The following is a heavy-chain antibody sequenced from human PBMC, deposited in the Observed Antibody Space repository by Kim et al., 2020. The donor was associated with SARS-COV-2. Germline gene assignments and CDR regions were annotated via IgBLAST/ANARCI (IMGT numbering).Heavy chain of an antibody. V-gene: IGHV3-7*03. D-gene: IGHD6-19*01. J-gene: IGHJ4*02. CDR3: ASRLAVTGPRHFDF. CDR1: VFTFNTYW. CDR2: IKQDGSDK. Sequence: GGSLRLSCAASVFTFNTYWMTWVRQAPGKGLEWVANIKQDGSDKYYVDSVKGRFTISRDNAKNSLYLQMNSLRVEDTAVYYCASRLAVTGPRHFDFWGRGTMVNVSS.